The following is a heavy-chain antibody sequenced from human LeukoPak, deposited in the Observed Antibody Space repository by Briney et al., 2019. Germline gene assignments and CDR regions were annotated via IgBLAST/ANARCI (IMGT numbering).Heavy chain of an antibody. CDR3: ARDSVAVPKIDY. D-gene: IGHD2-15*01. J-gene: IGHJ4*02. Sequence: GGSLRLSCAASGFTFSSYGMHWVRQAPGKGLEWVAVIWYDGSNKYYADSVKGRFTISRDNSKNTLYLQMNSLRAEDTAVYYCARDSVAVPKIDYWGQGTLVTVSS. V-gene: IGHV3-33*01. CDR1: GFTFSSYG. CDR2: IWYDGSNK.